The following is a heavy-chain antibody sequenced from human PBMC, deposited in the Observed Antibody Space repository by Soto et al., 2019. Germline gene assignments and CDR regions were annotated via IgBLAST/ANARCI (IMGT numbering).Heavy chain of an antibody. J-gene: IGHJ5*02. V-gene: IGHV6-1*01. Sequence: PSQTLSLTCAISGDSVSSNSAAWNWIRQSPSRGLEWLGRTYYRSKWYNEYAVSVKSRITINPDTSKNQFSLQLNSVTPEDTAVYYCARDRYSSSWYSVDNWFDPWGQGTLVTVSS. D-gene: IGHD6-13*01. CDR2: TYYRSKWYN. CDR3: ARDRYSSSWYSVDNWFDP. CDR1: GDSVSSNSAA.